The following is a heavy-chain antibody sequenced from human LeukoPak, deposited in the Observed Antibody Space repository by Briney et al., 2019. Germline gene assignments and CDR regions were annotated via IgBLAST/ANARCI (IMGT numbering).Heavy chain of an antibody. CDR3: ARASARRQYYYYYYMDV. J-gene: IGHJ6*03. D-gene: IGHD6-6*01. Sequence: SETLSLTCTVSGGSISSYYWSWIRQPAGKGLEWIGRIYTSGSTNYNPSLKSRVTMSVDTSQNQFSLKLSSVTAADTAVYYCARASARRQYYYYYYMDVWGKGTTVTVSS. CDR2: IYTSGST. V-gene: IGHV4-4*07. CDR1: GGSISSYY.